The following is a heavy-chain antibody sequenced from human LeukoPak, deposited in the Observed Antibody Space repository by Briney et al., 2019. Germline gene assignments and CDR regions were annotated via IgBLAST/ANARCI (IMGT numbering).Heavy chain of an antibody. CDR3: AKAIADIVVVPAANDY. Sequence: GGSLRLSCAASGFTFSSYAMSWVRQAPGKGLEWVSAISGSGGSTYYADSVKGRFTISRDNSKNTLYLQMNSLRAEDTAVYYCAKAIADIVVVPAANDYWGQGTLVTVSS. J-gene: IGHJ4*02. V-gene: IGHV3-23*01. D-gene: IGHD2-2*01. CDR1: GFTFSSYA. CDR2: ISGSGGST.